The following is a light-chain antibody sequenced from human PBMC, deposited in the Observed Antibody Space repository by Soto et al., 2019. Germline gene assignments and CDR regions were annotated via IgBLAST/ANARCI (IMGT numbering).Light chain of an antibody. V-gene: IGKV3-11*01. CDR2: DAS. CDR3: QQRSSWFT. Sequence: DIVLTQSPDTLSLSPGERATLSCRASQSVSSSLAWYQQKPGQAPRLLIYDASNRATGIPARFSGSGSGTDFTLTISGLEPEDFAVYYCQQRSSWFTFGQGTKLDIK. CDR1: QSVSSS. J-gene: IGKJ2*01.